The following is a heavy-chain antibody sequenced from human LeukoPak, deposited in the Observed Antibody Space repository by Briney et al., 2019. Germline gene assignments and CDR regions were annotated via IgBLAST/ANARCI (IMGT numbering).Heavy chain of an antibody. D-gene: IGHD3-22*01. Sequence: SVKVSCKASGGTFSSYAISWVRQAPGQGLEWMGRIIPILGIANYAQKFQGRVTITADKSTSTAYMELSSLRSEDTAVYYCATDSSGYYLCAFDIWGQGTMVTVSS. J-gene: IGHJ3*02. V-gene: IGHV1-69*04. CDR1: GGTFSSYA. CDR2: IIPILGIA. CDR3: ATDSSGYYLCAFDI.